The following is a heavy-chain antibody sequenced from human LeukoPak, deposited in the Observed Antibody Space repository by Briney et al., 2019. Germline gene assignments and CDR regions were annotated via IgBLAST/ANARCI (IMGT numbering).Heavy chain of an antibody. D-gene: IGHD6-13*01. CDR3: ARVKGGIGAAGNYYYY. CDR1: GFAFSSYA. CDR2: VSYDGGSK. V-gene: IGHV3-30-3*01. J-gene: IGHJ4*02. Sequence: GGSLRLSCAASGFAFSSYAMHWVRQAPGKGLEWVALVSYDGGSKYYADSVKGRITISRDNSKNTLHLQMNSLRTDDTAVYYCARVKGGIGAAGNYYYYWGPRIPVTAAS.